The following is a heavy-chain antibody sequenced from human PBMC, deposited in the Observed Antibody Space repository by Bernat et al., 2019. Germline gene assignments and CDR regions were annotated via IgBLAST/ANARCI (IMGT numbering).Heavy chain of an antibody. D-gene: IGHD2-15*01. Sequence: QVQLVESGGGVVQPGRSLRLSCAASGFTFSSYAMHWVRQAPGKGLEWVAVISYDGSNKYYADSVKGRFTISRDNSKNTLYLQMNSLRAEDTAVYYCARAVVVVVVAENIDYWGQGTLVTVSS. J-gene: IGHJ4*02. CDR1: GFTFSSYA. CDR3: ARAVVVVVVAENIDY. V-gene: IGHV3-30*01. CDR2: ISYDGSNK.